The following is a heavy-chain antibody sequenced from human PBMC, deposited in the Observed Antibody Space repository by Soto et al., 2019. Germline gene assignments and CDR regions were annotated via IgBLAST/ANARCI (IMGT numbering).Heavy chain of an antibody. V-gene: IGHV3-53*02. CDR1: GFTVSSNY. D-gene: IGHD3-9*01. Sequence: EVQLVETGGGLIQPGGSLRLSCAASGFTVSSNYMSWVRQAPGKGLEWVSVICSGGSTYYADSVKCRFTISTDKSKNTLYLQMISLRAEDTAVCDWAMIPPDLDYYFDYWGRGTLVTVSS. CDR2: ICSGGST. J-gene: IGHJ4*02. CDR3: AMIPPDLDYYFDY.